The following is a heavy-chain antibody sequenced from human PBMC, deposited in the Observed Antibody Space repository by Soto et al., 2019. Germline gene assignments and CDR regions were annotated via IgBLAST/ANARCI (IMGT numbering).Heavy chain of an antibody. J-gene: IGHJ4*02. D-gene: IGHD6-19*01. Sequence: QVQLQQWGAGLLKPSETLSLTCAVYGGSFSGYYWSWIRQPPGKGLEWIGEINQSGSTNYNPSLKSRVTISVDTSKNQFSLKLSSVTAADTAVYYCARPQSSSWSPFDYWGQGTLVTVSS. CDR3: ARPQSSSWSPFDY. CDR2: INQSGST. V-gene: IGHV4-34*01. CDR1: GGSFSGYY.